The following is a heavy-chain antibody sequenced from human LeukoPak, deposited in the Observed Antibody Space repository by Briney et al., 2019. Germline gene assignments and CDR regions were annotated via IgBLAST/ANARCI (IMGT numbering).Heavy chain of an antibody. CDR1: GFTVRSNY. Sequence: GGSLRLSCAASGFTVRSNYMSWVRQAPGKGLEWVSVIYSNDSTHYADSVKGRFTISRDNSKNSLYLQMNSLRAEDTAVYYCARVIRGINNNFDYWGQGTLVTVSS. J-gene: IGHJ4*02. D-gene: IGHD3-10*01. V-gene: IGHV3-66*01. CDR3: ARVIRGINNNFDY. CDR2: IYSNDST.